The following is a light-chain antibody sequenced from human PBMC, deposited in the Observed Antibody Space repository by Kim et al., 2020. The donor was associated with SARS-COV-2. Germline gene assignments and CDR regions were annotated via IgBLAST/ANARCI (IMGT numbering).Light chain of an antibody. J-gene: IGKJ1*01. CDR1: QIISRDY. Sequence: EIVLTQSPGTLSLSPGERATLSCRASQIISRDYLAWYQQKPGQAPRLLIYSASRRATGIPDRFGGSASATDFTLTISRLEPDDFAVYCCQYDGGPVTFGQGTKVDIK. V-gene: IGKV3-20*01. CDR3: QYDGGPVT. CDR2: SAS.